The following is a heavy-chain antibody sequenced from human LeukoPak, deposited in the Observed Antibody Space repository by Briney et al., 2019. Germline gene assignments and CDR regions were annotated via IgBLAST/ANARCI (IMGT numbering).Heavy chain of an antibody. CDR2: IYTSGST. J-gene: IGHJ4*02. Sequence: SETLSLTCTVSGGSISSYHWSWIRQPAGKGLEWIGRIYTSGSTNYNPSLKSRVTMSVDTSKNQFSLKLSSVTAADTAVYYCARDHYDFWSGYQWDTFDYWGQGTLVTVSS. CDR3: ARDHYDFWSGYQWDTFDY. D-gene: IGHD3-3*01. CDR1: GGSISSYH. V-gene: IGHV4-4*07.